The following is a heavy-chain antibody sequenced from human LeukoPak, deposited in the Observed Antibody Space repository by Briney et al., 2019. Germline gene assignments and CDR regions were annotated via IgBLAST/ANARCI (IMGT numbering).Heavy chain of an antibody. V-gene: IGHV4-4*07. CDR3: AGDSMLGGTGDTFEF. Sequence: SDTLSLTCSGSGGSISSYYWSWIRQPAGKGLEGIGRIFTSGRTDYSPSLKSRVTMSVDRSNKQVFLHLGYLSALDAPGYLFAGDSMLGGTGDTFEFWGQGTMVTVSS. D-gene: IGHD3-10*02. CDR1: GGSISSYY. J-gene: IGHJ3*01. CDR2: IFTSGRT.